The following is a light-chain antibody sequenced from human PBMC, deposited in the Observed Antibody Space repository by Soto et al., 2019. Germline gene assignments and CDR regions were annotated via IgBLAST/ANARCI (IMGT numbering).Light chain of an antibody. J-gene: IGLJ2*01. CDR2: EVT. V-gene: IGLV2-8*01. Sequence: QSVLTQPPSASGSPGQSVTISCTGTSNDVGGYNYVSWYQHHPGKAPKLIIYEVTKRPSGVPDHFSGSKSGNTASLTVSGLQAEDEADYYCSSYAGSNVVFGGGTKLTVL. CDR1: SNDVGGYNY. CDR3: SSYAGSNVV.